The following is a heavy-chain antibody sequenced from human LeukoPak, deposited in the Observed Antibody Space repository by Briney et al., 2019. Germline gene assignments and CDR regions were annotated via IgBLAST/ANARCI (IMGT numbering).Heavy chain of an antibody. CDR3: AHAGAYCNGGSCYAGS. CDR1: GFTFSSCG. J-gene: IGHJ5*02. V-gene: IGHV3-23*01. D-gene: IGHD2-15*01. CDR2: ISGSGGST. Sequence: PGGSLRLSCAASGFTFSSCGMSWVRQAPGKGLEWVSAISGSGGSTYYADSVKGRFTISRDNSKNTLYLQMNSLRAEDTAVYYCAHAGAYCNGGSCYAGSWGRGTLVTVSS.